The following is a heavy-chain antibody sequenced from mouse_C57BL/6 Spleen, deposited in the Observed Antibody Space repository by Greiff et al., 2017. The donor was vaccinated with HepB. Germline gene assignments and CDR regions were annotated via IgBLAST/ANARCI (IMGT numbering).Heavy chain of an antibody. Sequence: VQLQQPGAELVKPGASVKMSCKASGYTFTSYWITWVKQRPGQGLAWIGDIYPGSGSTNSNEKFKSKATLTVDTSSSTAYMQLSSLTSEDSAVYYCARDGKHYAMDYWGQGPSVTVSS. D-gene: IGHD2-1*01. CDR3: ARDGKHYAMDY. CDR1: GYTFTSYW. V-gene: IGHV1-55*01. J-gene: IGHJ4*01. CDR2: IYPGSGST.